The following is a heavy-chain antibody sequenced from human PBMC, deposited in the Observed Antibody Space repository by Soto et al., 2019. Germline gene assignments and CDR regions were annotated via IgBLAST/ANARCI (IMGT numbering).Heavy chain of an antibody. D-gene: IGHD3-10*01. CDR2: IYYSGGST. CDR1: GCSIIGYY. V-gene: IGHV4-59*01. J-gene: IGHJ5*02. CDR3: ARDPGSGSYYGWFDP. Sequence: PSETLSLTCTVSGCSIIGYYWSWIRQPPGKGLEWIGYIYYSGGSTSYNPSLRSRLTISVDTSKNQFSLKLSSVTAADTAVYYCARDPGSGSYYGWFDPWGQGTLVTVSS.